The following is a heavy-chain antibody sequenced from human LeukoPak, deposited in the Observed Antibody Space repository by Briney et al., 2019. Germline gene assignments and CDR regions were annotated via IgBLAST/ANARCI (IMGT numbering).Heavy chain of an antibody. J-gene: IGHJ5*02. CDR3: AKMRAGAGADWFDP. V-gene: IGHV4-59*01. Sequence: SETLSLTCTVSGGSMSSYYWSWIRQPPGKGLEWLGYFYHNGKTNYNPSLKSRVTISVDTSKNQFSLKLSSVTAADTAVYYCAKMRAGAGADWFDPWGQGTLVTVSS. CDR2: FYHNGKT. D-gene: IGHD6-19*01. CDR1: GGSMSSYY.